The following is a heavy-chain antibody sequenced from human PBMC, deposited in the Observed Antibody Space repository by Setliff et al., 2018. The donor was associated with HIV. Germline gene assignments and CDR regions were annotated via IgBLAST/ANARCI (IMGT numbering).Heavy chain of an antibody. J-gene: IGHJ3*01. CDR3: ARDRADDQYNGLDV. Sequence: SVKVSCKVSGNMFSSYVFSWVRQAPGQGLEWVGGIIPYLRSPNYAQKFQGRVTITADESTSTVYMELSGLTSDDTAIYYCARDRADDQYNGLDVWGQGTMVTVSS. CDR2: IIPYLRSP. CDR1: GNMFSSYV. V-gene: IGHV1-69*13. D-gene: IGHD3-10*01.